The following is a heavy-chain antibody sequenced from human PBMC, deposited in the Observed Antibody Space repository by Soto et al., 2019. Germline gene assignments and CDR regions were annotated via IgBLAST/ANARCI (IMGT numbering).Heavy chain of an antibody. Sequence: EVQLLESGGGLVQPGGSLRLSCAASGFTFSSYVMSWVRQAPGKGLEWVSAISGSGGSTYYADSVKGRFTISRDNSKNTLYLQMNSLRAEDTAVYYCATTGNWNYPLSDYWGQGTLVTVSS. CDR3: ATTGNWNYPLSDY. CDR1: GFTFSSYV. D-gene: IGHD1-7*01. J-gene: IGHJ4*02. V-gene: IGHV3-23*01. CDR2: ISGSGGST.